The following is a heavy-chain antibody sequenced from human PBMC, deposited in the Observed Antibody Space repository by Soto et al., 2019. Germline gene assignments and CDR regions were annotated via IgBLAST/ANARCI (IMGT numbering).Heavy chain of an antibody. CDR3: AKDDHDSSNYYDY. CDR1: GFTFSSYA. Sequence: EVQLLESGGGLIEPGGSLRLSCAASGFTFSSYAMSWVRQAPGKGLEWVSAISGSGGRTYYADSVKGRFTISRDNSKNTLYLQMNSLRAEDTAVYYCAKDDHDSSNYYDYWCQGTLVTVSS. J-gene: IGHJ4*02. V-gene: IGHV3-23*01. CDR2: ISGSGGRT. D-gene: IGHD3-22*01.